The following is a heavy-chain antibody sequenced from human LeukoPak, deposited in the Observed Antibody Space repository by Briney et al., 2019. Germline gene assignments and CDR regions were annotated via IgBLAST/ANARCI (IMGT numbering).Heavy chain of an antibody. D-gene: IGHD2-15*01. CDR2: IYSNGNI. J-gene: IGHJ4*02. CDR3: ARLVRDCSGGNCYSGFDY. CDR1: GGSINNNY. Sequence: SETLSLTCSVSGGSINNNYWSWIRQPAGRGLEWVGRIYSNGNIDYNPSLKSRVTMSVDTSKNQFSLRLSSVTAEDTAVYYCARLVRDCSGGNCYSGFDYWGQGTLVTVSS. V-gene: IGHV4-4*07.